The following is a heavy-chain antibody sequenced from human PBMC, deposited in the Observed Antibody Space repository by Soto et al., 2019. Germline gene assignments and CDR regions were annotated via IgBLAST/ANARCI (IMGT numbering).Heavy chain of an antibody. V-gene: IGHV3-23*01. CDR3: AKCRAIFDRFDN. J-gene: IGHJ4*02. CDR2: ISGSGST. Sequence: PGGSLRLSCAASGFTFSSYAMTWVRQAPGKGLEWVSGISGSGSTSYADSLKGRFTISRDNSKSTVYLQMNSLRAEDTAVYYCAKCRAIFDRFDNCGQGTQVPGSS. CDR1: GFTFSSYA. D-gene: IGHD3-9*01.